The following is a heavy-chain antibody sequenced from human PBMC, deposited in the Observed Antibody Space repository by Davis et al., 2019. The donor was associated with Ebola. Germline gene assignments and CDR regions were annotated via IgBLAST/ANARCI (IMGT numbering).Heavy chain of an antibody. CDR3: ARPMVQTRVEWYFDL. Sequence: PGGSLRLSCAASGFTFSSYGMHWVRQAPGKGLEWVAVIWYDGSNKYYADSVKGRFTISRDNSKNSLYLQMNSLRAEDTAVYYCARPMVQTRVEWYFDLWGRGTLVTVSS. J-gene: IGHJ2*01. CDR1: GFTFSSYG. V-gene: IGHV3-33*01. D-gene: IGHD3-10*01. CDR2: IWYDGSNK.